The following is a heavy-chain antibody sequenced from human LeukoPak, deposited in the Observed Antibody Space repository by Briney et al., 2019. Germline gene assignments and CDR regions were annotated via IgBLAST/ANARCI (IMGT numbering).Heavy chain of an antibody. J-gene: IGHJ4*02. CDR1: GFTFSNYG. CDR2: ISYGGSNK. CDR3: CIDLRESRYYDLSGQED. D-gene: IGHD3-22*01. V-gene: IGHV3-30*03. Sequence: GGSLRLSCAASGFTFSNYGMLWLRPAPGKGLEWLAVISYGGSNKYYADSVKGRFTISRDNSKNTLYLQMNSLRAEDTAVYYWCIDLRESRYYDLSGQEDWGERALVTGSS.